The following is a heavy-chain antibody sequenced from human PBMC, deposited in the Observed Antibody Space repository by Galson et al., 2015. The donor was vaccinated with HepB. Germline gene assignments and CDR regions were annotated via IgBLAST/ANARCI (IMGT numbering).Heavy chain of an antibody. J-gene: IGHJ4*02. D-gene: IGHD6-13*01. V-gene: IGHV3-21*01. CDR1: GFTFSSYS. Sequence: SLRLSCAASGFTFSSYSMNWVRQAPGKGLEWVSSISSSSSYIYYADSVKGRFTISRDNAKNSLYLQMNSLRAEDTAVYYCARGDTYSSSLDYWGQGTLVTVSS. CDR3: ARGDTYSSSLDY. CDR2: ISSSSSYI.